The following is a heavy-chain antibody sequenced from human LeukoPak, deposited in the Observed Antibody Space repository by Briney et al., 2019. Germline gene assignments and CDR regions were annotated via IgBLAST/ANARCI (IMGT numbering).Heavy chain of an antibody. D-gene: IGHD6-19*01. CDR2: INDSVST. CDR3: ARGSRFWLGNFFRQPLFFDY. Sequence: PSETLSLTCAVYGESFSGYFWNWIRQPPGKGLEWIGEINDSVSTNYNPSLKSRLTMSVDTSKNQFSLRLNSMTAADTAVYYCARGSRFWLGNFFRQPLFFDYWGPGNLATVSS. V-gene: IGHV4-34*01. J-gene: IGHJ4*02. CDR1: GESFSGYF.